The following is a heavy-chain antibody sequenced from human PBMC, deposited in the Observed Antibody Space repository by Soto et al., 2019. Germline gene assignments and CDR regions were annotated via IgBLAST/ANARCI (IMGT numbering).Heavy chain of an antibody. Sequence: EMQLVETGGDLIQPGGSLRLSCATSGFTVRTNFMNWVRQAPGKGLEWVSIIYNGGRPDYADSVKGRFTVSRDNSKNTLYRQMNSLRVEDTGVYYCAGEEGSAYNFGYGMDVWGQGTRVTVSS. V-gene: IGHV3-53*02. CDR3: AGEEGSAYNFGYGMDV. CDR1: GFTVRTNF. CDR2: IYNGGRP. D-gene: IGHD5-18*01. J-gene: IGHJ6*01.